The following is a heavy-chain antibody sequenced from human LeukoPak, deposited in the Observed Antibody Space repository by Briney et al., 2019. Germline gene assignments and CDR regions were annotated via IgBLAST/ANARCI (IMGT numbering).Heavy chain of an antibody. V-gene: IGHV1-18*01. CDR3: ARPTFRSGWIDY. D-gene: IGHD6-19*01. Sequence: ASVKVSCKASGYTFTSYGISWVRQAPGQGLEWMGWISAYNGNTNCAQKLQGRVTMTTDTSTSTGYMELRSLRSDDTAVYYCARPTFRSGWIDYWGQGTQVTVSS. CDR2: ISAYNGNT. CDR1: GYTFTSYG. J-gene: IGHJ4*02.